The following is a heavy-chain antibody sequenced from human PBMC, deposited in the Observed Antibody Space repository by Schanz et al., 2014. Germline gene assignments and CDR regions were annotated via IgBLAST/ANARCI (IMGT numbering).Heavy chain of an antibody. V-gene: IGHV1-69*02. CDR3: ARGGYSSGWYDRDIAHFDY. CDR1: GGTFSSDT. D-gene: IGHD6-19*01. CDR2: IIPVLAIA. J-gene: IGHJ4*02. Sequence: QVHLVQSGAEVKKPGSSVKVSCKASGGTFSSDTFSWVRQAPGQGLEWMGRIIPVLAIADYAQKLQGRVTMTTDTSTSTAYMELRSLRSDDTAVYYCARGGYSSGWYDRDIAHFDYWGQGTLVTVSS.